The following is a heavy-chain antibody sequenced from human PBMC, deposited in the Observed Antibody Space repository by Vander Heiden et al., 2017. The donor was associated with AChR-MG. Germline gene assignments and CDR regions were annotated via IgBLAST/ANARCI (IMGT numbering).Heavy chain of an antibody. CDR1: GFTFSDFT. CDR3: ARANDSSGYYNDY. D-gene: IGHD3-22*01. V-gene: IGHV3-21*01. J-gene: IGHJ4*02. Sequence: EVQLVESGGGLVKPGGSLRLSWAASGFTFSDFTMIWVRQAPGKGLEWVSSITGSGRYIYYADSVKGRFTISRDNAKNSLYLQMNSLRAEDTAVYYCARANDSSGYYNDYWGQGTLVTVSS. CDR2: ITGSGRYI.